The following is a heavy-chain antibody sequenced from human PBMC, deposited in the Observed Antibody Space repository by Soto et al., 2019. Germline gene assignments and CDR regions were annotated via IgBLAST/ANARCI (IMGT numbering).Heavy chain of an antibody. V-gene: IGHV1-18*01. Sequence: ASLKVSCKASGYTFTSYGISWVRQAPGQGLEWMGWISAYNGNTNYAQKLQGRVTMTTDTSTSTAYMELRSLRSDDTAVYYCARDRRAGSWDGRKWLDPSGQGTRVTVS. CDR3: ARDRRAGSWDGRKWLDP. CDR2: ISAYNGNT. CDR1: GYTFTSYG. J-gene: IGHJ5*02. D-gene: IGHD6-13*01.